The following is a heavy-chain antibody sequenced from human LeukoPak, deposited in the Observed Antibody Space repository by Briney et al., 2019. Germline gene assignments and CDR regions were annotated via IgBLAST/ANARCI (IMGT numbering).Heavy chain of an antibody. D-gene: IGHD1-1*01. CDR3: ARAAVAGTVHDY. V-gene: IGHV3-11*06. CDR2: ITSSSSYT. Sequence: GGSLRLSCAASGFTFSDYYMSWTRQAPGKGLEWLSYITSSSSYTNYADSVKGRFTISRDNAKTSLYLQLNSLRAEDTAVYYCARAAVAGTVHDYWGQGTLVTVSS. J-gene: IGHJ4*02. CDR1: GFTFSDYY.